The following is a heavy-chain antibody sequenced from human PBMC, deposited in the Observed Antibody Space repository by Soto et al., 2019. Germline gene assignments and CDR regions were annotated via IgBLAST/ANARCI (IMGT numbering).Heavy chain of an antibody. Sequence: EVQLLESGGGLVQPGGSLRLSCAASGFTFSSYAMRWVRQAPVKGLEWVSAISGSGGSADYADSVKGRFTISRDNSKNTLYLQMKSLIAEATAVYYCSVRGSGSYYDYWGQGTLVNVSS. D-gene: IGHD1-26*01. CDR2: ISGSGGSA. CDR1: GFTFSSYA. CDR3: SVRGSGSYYDY. J-gene: IGHJ4*02. V-gene: IGHV3-23*01.